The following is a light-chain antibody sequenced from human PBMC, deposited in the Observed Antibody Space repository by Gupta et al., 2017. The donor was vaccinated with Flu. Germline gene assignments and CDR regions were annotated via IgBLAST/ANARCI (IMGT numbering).Light chain of an antibody. Sequence: QSVLTQPPSASGTPGQRVTISCSGSTSNIASNYVYWYQQFAGTAPKLLMYRDDQRPSGVPDRFSGSKSATSASLAISGLRSEDEADYYCSAWDDSLSGYVFGSGTKVTVL. J-gene: IGLJ1*01. CDR1: TSNIASNY. CDR3: SAWDDSLSGYV. V-gene: IGLV1-47*01. CDR2: RDD.